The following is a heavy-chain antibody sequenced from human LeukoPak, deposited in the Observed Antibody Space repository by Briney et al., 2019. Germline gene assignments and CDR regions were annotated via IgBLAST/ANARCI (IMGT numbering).Heavy chain of an antibody. D-gene: IGHD6-13*01. CDR1: GGSISSYY. Sequence: SETLSPTCTVSGGSISSYYWSWIRQPPWKGLEWIGYIYYSGSTNYNPSLKSRVTISVDTSKNQFSLKLSSVTAADTAVYYCAREGSSWGYYFDYWGQGTLVTVSS. J-gene: IGHJ4*02. CDR2: IYYSGST. V-gene: IGHV4-59*12. CDR3: AREGSSWGYYFDY.